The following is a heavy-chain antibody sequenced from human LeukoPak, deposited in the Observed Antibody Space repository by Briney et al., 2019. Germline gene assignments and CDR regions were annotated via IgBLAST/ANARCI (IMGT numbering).Heavy chain of an antibody. J-gene: IGHJ6*03. CDR1: GGSISSHY. Sequence: SETLSLTCTVSGGSISSHYWSWIRQPPGKGLEWIGYIYYSGSTNYNPSLKSRVTISVDTSKSQFSLKLSSVTAADTAVYYCARFRIVVVPAAIEDYYYMDVWGKGTTVTVSS. D-gene: IGHD2-2*02. CDR2: IYYSGST. V-gene: IGHV4-59*11. CDR3: ARFRIVVVPAAIEDYYYMDV.